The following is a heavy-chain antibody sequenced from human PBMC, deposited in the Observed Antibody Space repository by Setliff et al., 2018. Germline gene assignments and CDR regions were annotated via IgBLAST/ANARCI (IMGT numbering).Heavy chain of an antibody. Sequence: TLSLTCAVSGYSISSGYYWGWIRQPPGKGLEWIGSIYHSGSTYYNPSLKSRVTLSIDTSKNQFSLKLSSVTAADTAVYYCARDLGHGGDSDYWGQGILVTVSS. CDR2: IYHSGST. J-gene: IGHJ4*02. CDR3: ARDLGHGGDSDY. V-gene: IGHV4-38-2*02. D-gene: IGHD2-21*02. CDR1: GYSISSGYY.